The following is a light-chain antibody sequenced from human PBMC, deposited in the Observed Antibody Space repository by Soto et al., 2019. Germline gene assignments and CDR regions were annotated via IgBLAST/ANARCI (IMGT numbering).Light chain of an antibody. V-gene: IGLV1-40*01. Sequence: QSVLTLPPSVSGAPGQRVTISCTGSSSNIGAGYDVHWYQQLPGTAPKVLIYSNNNRPSGVPDRFSGSKSGTSASLAITGLQAEDEADYYCQSYDSSLSCYVFGTGTKVTVL. CDR2: SNN. J-gene: IGLJ1*01. CDR1: SSNIGAGYD. CDR3: QSYDSSLSCYV.